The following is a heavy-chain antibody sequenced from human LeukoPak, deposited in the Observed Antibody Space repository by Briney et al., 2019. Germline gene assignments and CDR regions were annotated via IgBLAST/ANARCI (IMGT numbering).Heavy chain of an antibody. J-gene: IGHJ4*02. CDR1: GFTFSSYE. CDR2: ISSSGSTI. D-gene: IGHD4-17*01. V-gene: IGHV3-48*03. Sequence: GGSLRLSCAASGFTFSSYEMNWVRQAPGKGLEWVSYISSSGSTIYYADSVKGRFTISRGNAKNSLYLQMNSLRAEDTAVYYCARDHGDYYFDYWGQGTLVTVSS. CDR3: ARDHGDYYFDY.